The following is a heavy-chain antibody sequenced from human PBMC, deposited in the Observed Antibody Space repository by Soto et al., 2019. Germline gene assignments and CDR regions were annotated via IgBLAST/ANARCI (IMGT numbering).Heavy chain of an antibody. D-gene: IGHD3-3*01. J-gene: IGHJ3*02. CDR2: ISGSGGST. Sequence: GGSLRLSCAASGFTFSSYAMSWVRQAPGKGLEWVSAISGSGGSTYYADSVKGRFTSSRDNSKNTLYLQMNSLRAEDTAVYYCAKERFDFWSGYYLLDDAFDIWGQGTMVTVSS. CDR1: GFTFSSYA. CDR3: AKERFDFWSGYYLLDDAFDI. V-gene: IGHV3-23*01.